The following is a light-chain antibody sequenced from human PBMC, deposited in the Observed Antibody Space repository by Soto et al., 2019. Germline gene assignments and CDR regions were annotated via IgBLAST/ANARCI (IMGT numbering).Light chain of an antibody. CDR2: EVS. Sequence: QSALTQPASVSGSPGQSITISCTGTSSDVGAYNYVSWYQQHPGKAPKLMIYEVSNRPSGVSNRFSGPKSGNTASLAISGPQAEDEADYYCSSYTSSSTLWVFGGGTKLTVL. V-gene: IGLV2-14*01. CDR3: SSYTSSSTLWV. CDR1: SSDVGAYNY. J-gene: IGLJ3*02.